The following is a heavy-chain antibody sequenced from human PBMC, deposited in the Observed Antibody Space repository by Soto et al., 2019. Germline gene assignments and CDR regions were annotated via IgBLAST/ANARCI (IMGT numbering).Heavy chain of an antibody. D-gene: IGHD2-15*01. Sequence: EVQLLESGGGLVQPGGSLRLSCAASGFTFTSYAMSWVRQAPGKGLEWVSLISGSGGGTYYADSVKGRFTISRDNSKNTLYFQINSLRSEDTAVYYGEKHTKLADHDYYGHGPLVAVSS. CDR3: EKHTKLADHDY. V-gene: IGHV3-23*01. J-gene: IGHJ4*01. CDR2: ISGSGGGT. CDR1: GFTFTSYA.